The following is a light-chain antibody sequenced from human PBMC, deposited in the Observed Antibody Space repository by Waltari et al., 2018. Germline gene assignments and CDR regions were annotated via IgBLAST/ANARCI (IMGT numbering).Light chain of an antibody. Sequence: QSALTQPPSPSGSPGQSVTIPCTGTSSDVGGYNFVSWYQHHPGKAPRLIIYEVSERPSGVPDRFSGSKSGNTASLTVSGLQAEDEADYYCSSYVANNNPVFGGGTKLTVL. CDR2: EVS. J-gene: IGLJ2*01. CDR1: SSDVGGYNF. CDR3: SSYVANNNPV. V-gene: IGLV2-8*01.